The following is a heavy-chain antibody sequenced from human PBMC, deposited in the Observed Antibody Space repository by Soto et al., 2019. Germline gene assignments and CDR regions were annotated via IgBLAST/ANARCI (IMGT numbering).Heavy chain of an antibody. CDR2: IYYSGST. D-gene: IGHD3-3*01. V-gene: IGHV4-39*07. Sequence: SETLSLTCTVSVGSISSSSYYWGWILQPPGKGLEWIGSIYYSGSTYYNPSLKSRVTISIDTSKNQFSLKLSSATAADTAVYYCARAQTIFGIITVFDYWGQGTLVTVSS. CDR3: ARAQTIFGIITVFDY. J-gene: IGHJ4*02. CDR1: VGSISSSSYY.